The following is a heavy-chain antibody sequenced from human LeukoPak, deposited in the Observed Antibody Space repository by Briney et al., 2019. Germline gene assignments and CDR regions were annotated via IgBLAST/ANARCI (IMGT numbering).Heavy chain of an antibody. J-gene: IGHJ5*02. CDR2: ISAYNGNT. V-gene: IGHV1-18*01. Sequence: ASVKVSCKASGGTFSSYAISWVRQAPGQGLEWMGWISAYNGNTNYAQKLQGRVTMTTDTSTSTAYMELRSLRSDDTAVYYCARDRRAHDYGDYVNNWFDPWGQGTLVTVSS. CDR3: ARDRRAHDYGDYVNNWFDP. CDR1: GGTFSSYA. D-gene: IGHD4-17*01.